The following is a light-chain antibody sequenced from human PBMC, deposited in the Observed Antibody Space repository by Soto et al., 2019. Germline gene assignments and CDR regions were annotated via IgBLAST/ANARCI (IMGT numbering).Light chain of an antibody. J-gene: IGKJ3*01. CDR3: QHSYSTPRT. Sequence: DIQMTPSPSSLSASVGDRVTITCRASQSISSYLNWYQQKPGKDPKLLIYAASSLQSGVPSRFSGTGSGTDVPLTISSLQPEDFADDYCQHSYSTPRTFGPGTKVDL. CDR2: AAS. CDR1: QSISSY. V-gene: IGKV1-39*01.